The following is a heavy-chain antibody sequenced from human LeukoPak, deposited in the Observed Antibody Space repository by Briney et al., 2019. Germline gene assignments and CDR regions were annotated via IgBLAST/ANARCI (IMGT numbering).Heavy chain of an antibody. CDR1: GYTFTSYY. CDR2: INPSGGST. CDR3: ARGGIVVVVAATGWFDP. D-gene: IGHD2-15*01. Sequence: ASVKVSCKASGYTFTSYYMHWVRQAPGQGLEWMGIINPSGGSTSYAQKFQGRVTMTRDTSTSTVYMELSSLRSEDTAVYYCARGGIVVVVAATGWFDPWGRGTLVTVSS. J-gene: IGHJ5*02. V-gene: IGHV1-46*01.